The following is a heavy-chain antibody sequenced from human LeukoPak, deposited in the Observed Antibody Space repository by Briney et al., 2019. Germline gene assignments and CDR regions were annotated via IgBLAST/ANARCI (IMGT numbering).Heavy chain of an antibody. CDR2: IKRDGRER. CDR3: ARLTTTAPPAFDY. V-gene: IGHV3-7*01. CDR1: GLTFSSYW. Sequence: PGGSLRLSCAASGLTFSSYWMSWVRQAPGKGLEWVANIKRDGRERYYVDSVKGRFTISRDNAKNSLYLQMNSLRAEDTAVYYCARLTTTAPPAFDYWGRGTLVTVSS. D-gene: IGHD4/OR15-4a*01. J-gene: IGHJ4*02.